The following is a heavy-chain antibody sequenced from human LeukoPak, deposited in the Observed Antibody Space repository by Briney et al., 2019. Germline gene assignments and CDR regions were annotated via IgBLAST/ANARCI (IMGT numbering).Heavy chain of an antibody. CDR2: TYYRSKWYN. Sequence: SQTLSLTCAISGDSFSSNSAAWNWIRQSPSRGLEWLGRTYYRSKWYNDYAVSMKSRITINPDTSKNQFSLQLNSVTPEDTAVYYCARSLDSSGWFYYFDYWGQGTLVTVSS. D-gene: IGHD6-19*01. CDR1: GDSFSSNSAA. V-gene: IGHV6-1*01. J-gene: IGHJ4*02. CDR3: ARSLDSSGWFYYFDY.